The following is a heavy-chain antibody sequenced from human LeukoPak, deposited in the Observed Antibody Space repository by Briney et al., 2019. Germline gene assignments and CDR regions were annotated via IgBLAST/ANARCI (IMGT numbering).Heavy chain of an antibody. CDR2: ITPFNGNT. J-gene: IGHJ2*01. Sequence: ASVKVSCKASGYTFTGYYMHWVRQAPGQALEWMGWITPFNGNTNYAQKFQDRVTITRDRSMSTAYMELSSLRSEDTAMYYCARSSTTRDWYFDLWGRGTLVTVSS. CDR1: GYTFTGYY. D-gene: IGHD1-14*01. CDR3: ARSSTTRDWYFDL. V-gene: IGHV1-45*02.